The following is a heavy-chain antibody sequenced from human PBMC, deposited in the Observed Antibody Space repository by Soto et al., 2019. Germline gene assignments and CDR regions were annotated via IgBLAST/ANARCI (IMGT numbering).Heavy chain of an antibody. CDR2: IYYSGSA. Sequence: PSETLSLTCTVSGGSISSYYWSWIRQPPGKGLEWIGYIYYSGSANYNPSLKSRVTISVDTSKNQFSLKLSSVTAADTAVYYCARAKDIVGGWYGMDVWGQGTTVTVSS. D-gene: IGHD5-12*01. CDR3: ARAKDIVGGWYGMDV. J-gene: IGHJ6*02. CDR1: GGSISSYY. V-gene: IGHV4-59*01.